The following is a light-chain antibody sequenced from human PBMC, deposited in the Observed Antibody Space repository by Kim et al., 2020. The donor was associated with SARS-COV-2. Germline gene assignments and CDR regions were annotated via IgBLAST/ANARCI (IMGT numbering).Light chain of an antibody. J-gene: IGKJ2*01. V-gene: IGKV3-20*01. Sequence: LSPGERATLSCRASQSVTSNYLAWYQQKPGQAPRLLIYGASTRATGIPVRFSGSGSGTDFTFTISRLEPEDFAVYYCQQYGRSSYTFGQGTKLEI. CDR3: QQYGRSSYT. CDR1: QSVTSNY. CDR2: GAS.